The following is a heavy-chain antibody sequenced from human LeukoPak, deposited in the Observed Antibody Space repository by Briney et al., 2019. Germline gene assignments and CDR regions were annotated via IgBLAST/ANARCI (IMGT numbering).Heavy chain of an antibody. CDR1: GGSISSSSYY. J-gene: IGHJ3*01. CDR3: ARVSYYDSTPPSALV. CDR2: IYYSGST. D-gene: IGHD3-22*01. V-gene: IGHV4-39*07. Sequence: SETLSLTCTVSGGSISSSSYYWGWIRQPPGKGLEWIGSIYYSGSTYYNPSLKSRVTISVDTSKNQFSLKLSSVTAADTAVYYCARVSYYDSTPPSALVGGQGTRVTVSS.